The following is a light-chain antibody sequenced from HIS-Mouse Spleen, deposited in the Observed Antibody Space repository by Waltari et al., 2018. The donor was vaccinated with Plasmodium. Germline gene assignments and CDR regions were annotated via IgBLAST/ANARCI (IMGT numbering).Light chain of an antibody. J-gene: IGLJ2*01. Sequence: SYELTQPPSVSVSPGQTASIPRSGDTLGDNYACWYQQKPGQSPVLVIYQDSKRPSGIPERFSGSNSGNTATLTISGTQAMDEADYYCQAWDSSTVVFGGGTKLTVL. V-gene: IGLV3-1*01. CDR1: TLGDNY. CDR3: QAWDSSTVV. CDR2: QDS.